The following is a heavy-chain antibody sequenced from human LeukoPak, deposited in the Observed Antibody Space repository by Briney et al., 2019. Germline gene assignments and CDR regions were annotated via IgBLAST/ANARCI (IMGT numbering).Heavy chain of an antibody. CDR1: GYTFTSYG. CDR3: ASGHSVGATRYTFDY. D-gene: IGHD1-26*01. V-gene: IGHV1-18*01. CDR2: ISAYNGNT. Sequence: ASVKVSCKASGYTFTSYGISWVRQAPGQGLEWMGWISAYNGNTNYAQKLQSRVTMTTDTSTSTAYTELRSLRSDDTAVYYCASGHSVGATRYTFDYWGQGTLVTVSS. J-gene: IGHJ4*02.